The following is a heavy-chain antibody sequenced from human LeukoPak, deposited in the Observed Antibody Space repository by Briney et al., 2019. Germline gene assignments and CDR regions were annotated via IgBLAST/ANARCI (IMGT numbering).Heavy chain of an antibody. CDR3: ARDLIFHYCSSTSCNDY. Sequence: GGSLRLSCAASGFTFSSYGMSWVRQAPGKGLEWVSYISSSGSTMYYADSVKGRFTISRDNAKNSLYLQMNSLRAEDTAVYYCARDLIFHYCSSTSCNDYWGQGTLVTVSS. V-gene: IGHV3-48*04. D-gene: IGHD2-2*01. CDR1: GFTFSSYG. CDR2: ISSSGSTM. J-gene: IGHJ4*02.